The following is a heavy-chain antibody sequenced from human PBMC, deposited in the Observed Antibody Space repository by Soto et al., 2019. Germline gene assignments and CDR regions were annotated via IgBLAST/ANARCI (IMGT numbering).Heavy chain of an antibody. V-gene: IGHV1-46*01. CDR1: GYTFTSYY. D-gene: IGHD2-2*01. CDR2: INPSGGST. Sequence: ASVKVSCKASGYTFTSYYMHWVRQAPGQGLEWMGIINPSGGSTSYAQKFQGRVTMTRDTSTSTVYMELSSLRSEDTAVYYCARVRLGYCRSSSCPPTYYFDYWGQGTLVTVSS. CDR3: ARVRLGYCRSSSCPPTYYFDY. J-gene: IGHJ4*02.